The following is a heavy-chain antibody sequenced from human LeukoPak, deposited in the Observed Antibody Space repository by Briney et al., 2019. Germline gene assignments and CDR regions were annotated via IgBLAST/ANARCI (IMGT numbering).Heavy chain of an antibody. V-gene: IGHV3-23*01. D-gene: IGHD3-22*01. J-gene: IGHJ1*01. Sequence: GGSLRLSCAASGFTVSSNYMSWVRQAPGKGLEWVSAISGSGGSTYYADSVKGRFTISRDNSKNTLYLQMNSLRAEDTAVYYCAKDPGYYDSSGYYPEYFQHWGQGTLVTVSS. CDR1: GFTVSSNY. CDR2: ISGSGGST. CDR3: AKDPGYYDSSGYYPEYFQH.